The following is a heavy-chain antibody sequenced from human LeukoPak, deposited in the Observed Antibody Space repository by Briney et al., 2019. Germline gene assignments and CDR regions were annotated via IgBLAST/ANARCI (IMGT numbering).Heavy chain of an antibody. J-gene: IGHJ6*02. CDR2: ISYDGSNK. D-gene: IGHD6-19*01. Sequence: GRSLRLSCAASGFTFRSYGMHWVRQAPGKGLEWVAVISYDGSNKYYADSVKGRFTISRDNSKNTLYLQMNSLRAEDTAVYYCARDRSGWPYYYYGMDVWGQGTTVTVSS. V-gene: IGHV3-30*03. CDR3: ARDRSGWPYYYYGMDV. CDR1: GFTFRSYG.